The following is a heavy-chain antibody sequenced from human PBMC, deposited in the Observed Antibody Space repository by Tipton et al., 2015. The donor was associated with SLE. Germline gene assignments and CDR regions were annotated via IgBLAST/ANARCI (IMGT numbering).Heavy chain of an antibody. J-gene: IGHJ1*01. CDR1: GFTFSSYA. V-gene: IGHV3-23*01. D-gene: IGHD6-19*01. CDR2: ISGSGGST. CDR3: AKPPGFYSSGCQH. Sequence: SLRLSCAASGFTFSSYAMSWVRQAPGKGLEWVSAISGSGGSTYYADSVKGRFTISRDNSKNTLYLQMNSLRAEDTAVYYCAKPPGFYSSGCQHWGQGTLVTVSS.